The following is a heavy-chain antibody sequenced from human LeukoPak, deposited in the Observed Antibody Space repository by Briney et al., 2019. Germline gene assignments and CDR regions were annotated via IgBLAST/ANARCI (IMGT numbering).Heavy chain of an antibody. Sequence: HPGKSLRLSCAASGFTFSAYGMHWVRLAPGKGLEWVAVISYDGSNKYYADSVKGRFTISRDNSKDTLYLQMNSLRAEDTAVYYCAKVGGSGSLEYYGMDVWGQGTTVTVSS. CDR2: ISYDGSNK. J-gene: IGHJ6*02. CDR3: AKVGGSGSLEYYGMDV. CDR1: GFTFSAYG. D-gene: IGHD3-10*01. V-gene: IGHV3-30*18.